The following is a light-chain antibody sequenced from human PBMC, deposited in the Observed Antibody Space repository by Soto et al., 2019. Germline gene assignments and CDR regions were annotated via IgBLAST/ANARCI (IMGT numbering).Light chain of an antibody. CDR3: MQALQTPRT. CDR2: LGS. J-gene: IGKJ1*01. Sequence: DIVMTPSPLSLPVTPGEPASISCRASQSLLHSNGYNYLDWYLQKPGQSPQLLIYLGSNRASGVPDRFSGSGSGTDFTLKSSRVEAEDVGVYYCMQALQTPRTCGRGTEVEIK. CDR1: QSLLHSNGYNY. V-gene: IGKV2-28*01.